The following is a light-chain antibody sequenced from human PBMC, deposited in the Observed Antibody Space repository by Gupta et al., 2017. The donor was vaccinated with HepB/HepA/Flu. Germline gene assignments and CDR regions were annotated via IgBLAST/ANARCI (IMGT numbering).Light chain of an antibody. CDR1: QGISSW. Sequence: DIQMTPSPSSVSASVGDRVTITCRASQGISSWLAWYQQKTGKAPKILIYDEASLQSGGPSRFIGSGAGTEFFPPISSLQHEDFATYYCQQANSFFCTFGRGTKVEVK. CDR2: DEA. J-gene: IGKJ4*01. V-gene: IGKV1D-12*01. CDR3: QQANSFFCT.